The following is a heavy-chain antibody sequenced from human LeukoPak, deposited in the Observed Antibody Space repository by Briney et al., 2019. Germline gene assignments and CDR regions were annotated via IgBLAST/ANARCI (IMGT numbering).Heavy chain of an antibody. CDR1: GGSISGYY. V-gene: IGHV4-59*08. D-gene: IGHD3-22*01. J-gene: IGHJ4*02. Sequence: SETLSLTCSVSGGSISGYYWSWIRQPPGKGLEWIGYMYCSGSTNYNPSLKSRVTISVDTSKNQFSLKLSSVTAADTAVYYCARHEDESSGYLFDYWGQGTLVTVSS. CDR2: MYCSGST. CDR3: ARHEDESSGYLFDY.